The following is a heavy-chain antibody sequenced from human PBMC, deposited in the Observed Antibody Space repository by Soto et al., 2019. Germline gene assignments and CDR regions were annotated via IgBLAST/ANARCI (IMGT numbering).Heavy chain of an antibody. CDR3: ARLRIAAAPPDY. CDR1: GYIFVNYG. J-gene: IGHJ4*02. V-gene: IGHV1-18*01. D-gene: IGHD6-13*01. Sequence: ASVKVSCKASGYIFVNYGIAWVRQAPGQGLEWMGWISPYTGNTNYAQKLQGRVTMTTDTSTSTAYMELRSLRSDDTAVYYCARLRIAAAPPDYWGQGTLVTVSS. CDR2: ISPYTGNT.